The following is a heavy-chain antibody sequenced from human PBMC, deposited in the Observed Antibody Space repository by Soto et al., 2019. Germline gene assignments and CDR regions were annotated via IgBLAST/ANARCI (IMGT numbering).Heavy chain of an antibody. CDR2: VSASGLNT. D-gene: IGHD1-1*01. V-gene: IGHV3-23*01. CDR3: VKHRPRRTSGDFFDY. J-gene: IGHJ4*02. Sequence: EVQLLESGGKLVQPGGSLTLSCAASGFTFSTYAMAWVRQAPGKGLEWVSGVSASGLNTDYADPVKGRFYISRDNSKNTVTLHKNSLSAEDTALYYCVKHRPRRTSGDFFDYWGQGTPVTVSS. CDR1: GFTFSTYA.